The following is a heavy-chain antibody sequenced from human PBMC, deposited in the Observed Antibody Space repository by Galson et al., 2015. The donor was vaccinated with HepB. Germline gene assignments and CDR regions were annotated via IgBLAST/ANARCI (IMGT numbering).Heavy chain of an antibody. CDR2: IDSDGTST. Sequence: SLRLSCAASGFTFSSYGMHWVRHTPGKGLVWVSRIDSDGTSTNYADSVKGRFTISRDNAKNTLYLQMNSLRAEDTAVYYCASGILWSAYFFDYWGQGTLVTVSS. V-gene: IGHV3-74*01. D-gene: IGHD3-3*01. CDR1: GFTFSSYG. CDR3: ASGILWSAYFFDY. J-gene: IGHJ4*02.